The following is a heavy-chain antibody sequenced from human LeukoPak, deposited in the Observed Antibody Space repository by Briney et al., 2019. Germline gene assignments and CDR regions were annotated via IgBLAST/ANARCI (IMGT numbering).Heavy chain of an antibody. D-gene: IGHD3-3*01. J-gene: IGHJ4*02. V-gene: IGHV3-23*01. CDR1: GFTFSSYA. Sequence: PGGSLRLSCAASGFTFSSYAMSWVRQAPGKGLEWVSAISGSGGSTYYADSVKGRFTISRDNAKNSLYLQMNSLRAEDTAVYYCAREASGCPSGFVCKYYFDYWGQGTLVTVSS. CDR2: ISGSGGST. CDR3: AREASGCPSGFVCKYYFDY.